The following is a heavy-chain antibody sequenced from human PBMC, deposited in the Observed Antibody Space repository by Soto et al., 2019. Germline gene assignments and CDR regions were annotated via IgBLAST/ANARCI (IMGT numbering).Heavy chain of an antibody. J-gene: IGHJ4*02. CDR2: ISAYNGNT. CDR1: GYTFTSYG. Sequence: QVQLVQSGAEVKKPGASVKVSCKASGYTFTSYGISWVRQAPGQGLEWMGWISAYNGNTNNAQKLQGRVTMTTDTSKRTAYMDLRSLRSDDTAVYYCARESSSRCHDYWGQGTLVTVSS. CDR3: ARESSSRCHDY. D-gene: IGHD6-13*01. V-gene: IGHV1-18*01.